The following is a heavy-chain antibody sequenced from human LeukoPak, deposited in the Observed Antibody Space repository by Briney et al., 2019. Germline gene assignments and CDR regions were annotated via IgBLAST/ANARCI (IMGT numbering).Heavy chain of an antibody. CDR3: ARGGVAGTIKQDY. D-gene: IGHD6-19*01. Sequence: GGSLRLSCAASGFIFSDYYMSWIRQAPGKGLEWVSYISSSGDTIYYADSVKGRFTISRDNSKNTLYLQMNSLRAEDTAVYYCARGGVAGTIKQDYWGQGTLVTVSS. J-gene: IGHJ4*02. CDR2: ISSSGDTI. V-gene: IGHV3-11*04. CDR1: GFIFSDYY.